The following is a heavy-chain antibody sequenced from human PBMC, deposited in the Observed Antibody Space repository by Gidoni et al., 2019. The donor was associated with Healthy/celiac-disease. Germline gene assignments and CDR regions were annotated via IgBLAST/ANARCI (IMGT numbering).Heavy chain of an antibody. CDR2: IKSKTDGGTT. Sequence: EVQLVESGGGLVKPGGSLRLSCAASGFTFSNAWMSWVRQAPGKGLEWVGRIKSKTDGGTTDYAAPVKGRFTISRDDSKNTLYLQMNSLKTEDTAVYYCTTKKGIAVAGTDYWGQGTLVTVSS. CDR1: GFTFSNAW. CDR3: TTKKGIAVAGTDY. D-gene: IGHD6-19*01. V-gene: IGHV3-15*01. J-gene: IGHJ4*02.